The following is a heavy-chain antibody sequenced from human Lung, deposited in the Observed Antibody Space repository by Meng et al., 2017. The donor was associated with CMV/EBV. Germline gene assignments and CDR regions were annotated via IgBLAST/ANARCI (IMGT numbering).Heavy chain of an antibody. Sequence: GGSLRLSCEGSGFSFSDYYMIWIRQAPGKGLEWLAYISSSGNSIYYTDSVEGRFTISRDNARNSLYLQMNSLRVDDTAVYYCARDRGGNYYVDYWGQGNPVTVSS. CDR2: ISSSGNSI. D-gene: IGHD4-23*01. CDR3: ARDRGGNYYVDY. J-gene: IGHJ4*02. V-gene: IGHV3-11*01. CDR1: GFSFSDYY.